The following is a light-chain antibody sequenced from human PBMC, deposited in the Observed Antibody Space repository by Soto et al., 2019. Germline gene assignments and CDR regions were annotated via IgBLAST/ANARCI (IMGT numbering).Light chain of an antibody. J-gene: IGKJ4*01. Sequence: DFQITQSPPFVSASVGDRVPISCRASQDAGTWLSWFHQKPGGAPNLLIFHTSRLQRGVPSRFAGRGSGTECTLTISSMQPEDFGTYYYQHADGLRALTFGGGTTVEI. V-gene: IGKV1-12*01. CDR1: QDAGTW. CDR3: QHADGLRALT. CDR2: HTS.